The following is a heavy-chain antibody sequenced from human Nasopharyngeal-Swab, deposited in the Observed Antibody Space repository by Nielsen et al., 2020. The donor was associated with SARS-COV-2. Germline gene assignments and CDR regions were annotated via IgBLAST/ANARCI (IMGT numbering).Heavy chain of an antibody. V-gene: IGHV1-18*01. CDR2: ISAYNGNT. CDR3: ARESVTMVRGVDYHYYYGMDV. D-gene: IGHD3-10*01. J-gene: IGHJ6*02. Sequence: ASVKVSCKASGYTFTSYGISWVRQAPGQGLEWMGWISAYNGNTNYAQKLQGRVTMTTDTSTSTAYMELRSLRSDDTAVYYCARESVTMVRGVDYHYYYGMDVWGQGTTVTVSS. CDR1: GYTFTSYG.